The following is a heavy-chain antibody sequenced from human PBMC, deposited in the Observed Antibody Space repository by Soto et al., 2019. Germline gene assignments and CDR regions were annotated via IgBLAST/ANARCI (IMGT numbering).Heavy chain of an antibody. J-gene: IGHJ5*02. V-gene: IGHV4-59*01. CDR1: GGSISSYY. CDR2: IYYSGST. D-gene: IGHD2-2*01. Sequence: LSETLSLTCTVSGGSISSYYWSWIRQPPGKGLEWIGYIYYSGSTNYNPSLKSRVTISVDTSKNQFSLKLSSVTAADTAVYYCARDGIGYCSSTSCSMGDWFDPWGQGTLVTVSS. CDR3: ARDGIGYCSSTSCSMGDWFDP.